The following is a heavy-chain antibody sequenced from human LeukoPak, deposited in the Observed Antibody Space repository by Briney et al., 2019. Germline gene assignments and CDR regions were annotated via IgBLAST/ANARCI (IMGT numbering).Heavy chain of an antibody. Sequence: PGGSLRLSCAASGFTFSSYAMSWVRQVPGKGLVWVSRINPDGSSATYADSVKGRFTISRDNAKNTLYLQMNSLSAEDTAVYYCASASRSGYDDHWGQGTLVTVST. CDR3: ASASRSGYDDH. V-gene: IGHV3-74*01. CDR2: INPDGSSA. J-gene: IGHJ4*02. CDR1: GFTFSSYA. D-gene: IGHD3-3*01.